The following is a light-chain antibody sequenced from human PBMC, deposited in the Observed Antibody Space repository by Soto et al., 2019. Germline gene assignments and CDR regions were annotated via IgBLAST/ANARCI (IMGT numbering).Light chain of an antibody. CDR2: WAS. V-gene: IGKV4-1*01. J-gene: IGKJ5*01. Sequence: DIVLTQSPDSLAVSLGERATINCKSSQSVFFSSNSENYLAWYQQTPGQPPKLLIYWASTRESGVPDRFSGSGSGTDFTLTINSLQPEDFATYYCLQHDSFPPTFGQGTRLEIK. CDR3: LQHDSFPPT. CDR1: QSVFFSSNSENY.